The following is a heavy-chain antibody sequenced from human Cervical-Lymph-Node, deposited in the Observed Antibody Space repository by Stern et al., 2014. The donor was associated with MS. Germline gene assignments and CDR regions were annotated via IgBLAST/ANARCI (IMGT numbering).Heavy chain of an antibody. J-gene: IGHJ5*02. CDR1: GFTFRDYY. CDR2: IDARGTII. V-gene: IGHV3-11*01. Sequence: VQLVESGGGLVKPGESLRLSCAASGFTFRDYYMSWLRQAPGKGLEWVSYIDARGTIIYYADSVKGRFTISRDNSNDSLYLQLNSLSAEDTAVYYCARTHYDFRSGYYGWFDPWGQGTLVTVSS. D-gene: IGHD3-3*01. CDR3: ARTHYDFRSGYYGWFDP.